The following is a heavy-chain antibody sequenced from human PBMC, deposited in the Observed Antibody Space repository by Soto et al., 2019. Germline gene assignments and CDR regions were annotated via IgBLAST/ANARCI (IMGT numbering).Heavy chain of an antibody. Sequence: SGPTLVNPTQTLRLTCAFSGFSLSASGASVGWIRQPPGKALEWLAHIYWNDDKRYSPSLRSRLTISKDTSKNQVVLTFTNMDPADTGTYYCVHRLDVPGLAFDPRGQGTLVTVSS. CDR1: GFSLSASGAS. CDR2: IYWNDDK. CDR3: VHRLDVPGLAFDP. V-gene: IGHV2-5*01. D-gene: IGHD3-10*02. J-gene: IGHJ5*02.